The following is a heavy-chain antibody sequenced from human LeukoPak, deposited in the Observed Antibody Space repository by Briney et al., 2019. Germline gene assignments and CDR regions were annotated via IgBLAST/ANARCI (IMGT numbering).Heavy chain of an antibody. Sequence: SVKVSCKASGGTFSSYAISWVRQAPGQGLEWMGGIIPIFGTANYAQKFQGRVTITADESTSTAYMERSSLRSEDTAVYYCAVGRYGSGSYYNGDYWGQGTLVTVSS. V-gene: IGHV1-69*13. CDR1: GGTFSSYA. CDR2: IIPIFGTA. D-gene: IGHD3-10*01. J-gene: IGHJ4*02. CDR3: AVGRYGSGSYYNGDY.